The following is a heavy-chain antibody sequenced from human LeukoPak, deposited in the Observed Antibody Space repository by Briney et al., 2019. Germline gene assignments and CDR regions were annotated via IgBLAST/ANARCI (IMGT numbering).Heavy chain of an antibody. J-gene: IGHJ4*02. CDR2: ISAYNGNT. CDR1: GYTFTSYG. D-gene: IGHD6-13*01. Sequence: ASVKVSCKASGYTFTSYGISWVRQAPGQGLEWMGWISAYNGNTNYAQKFQGRVTMTRDTSISTAYMELSSLKSDDTAVYYCARDIRRDTAAAGTWDYWGQGTLVTVSS. V-gene: IGHV1-18*01. CDR3: ARDIRRDTAAAGTWDY.